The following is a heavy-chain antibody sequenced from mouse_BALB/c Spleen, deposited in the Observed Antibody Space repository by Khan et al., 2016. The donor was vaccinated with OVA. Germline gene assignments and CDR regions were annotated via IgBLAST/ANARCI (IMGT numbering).Heavy chain of an antibody. CDR1: GYTFTSYW. J-gene: IGHJ2*01. CDR3: TRDMIDR. CDR2: INPTSGYT. V-gene: IGHV1-7*01. D-gene: IGHD2-3*01. Sequence: QVQLQQSGAELAKPGASVKMSCKASGYTFTSYWMHWVKQRPGQGLEWIGYINPTSGYTDYNEKFKDKATLSADKSSSTAYMQMSSLTSEDSVVFYWTRDMIDRWGQGTTRTVSS.